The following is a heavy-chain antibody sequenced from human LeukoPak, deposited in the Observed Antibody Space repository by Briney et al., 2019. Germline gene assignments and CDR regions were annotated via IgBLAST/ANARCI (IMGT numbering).Heavy chain of an antibody. CDR3: ARDVSRSSSSSQNFDY. CDR1: GYTFTSYG. Sequence: ASVEVSCKASGYTFTSYGISWVRQAPGQGLEWMGWISAYNGNTNYAQKLQGRVTMTTDTSTSTAYMELRSLRSDDTAVYYCARDVSRSSSSSQNFDYWGQGTLVTVSS. V-gene: IGHV1-18*01. D-gene: IGHD6-6*01. J-gene: IGHJ4*02. CDR2: ISAYNGNT.